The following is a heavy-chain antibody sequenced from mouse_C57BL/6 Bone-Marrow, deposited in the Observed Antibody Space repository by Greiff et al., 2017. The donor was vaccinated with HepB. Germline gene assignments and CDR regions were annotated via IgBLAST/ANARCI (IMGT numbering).Heavy chain of an antibody. V-gene: IGHV1-39*01. Sequence: VHVKQSGPELVKPGASVKISCKASGYSFTDYNMNWVKQSNGKSLEWIGVINPNYGTTSYNQKFKGKATLTVDQSSSTAYMQLNSLTSEDSAVYYCARARYYDYDGYFDVWGTGTTVTVSS. D-gene: IGHD2-4*01. CDR3: ARARYYDYDGYFDV. J-gene: IGHJ1*03. CDR1: GYSFTDYN. CDR2: INPNYGTT.